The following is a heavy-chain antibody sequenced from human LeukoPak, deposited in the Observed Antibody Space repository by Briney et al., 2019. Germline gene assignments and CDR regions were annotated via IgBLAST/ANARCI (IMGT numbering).Heavy chain of an antibody. CDR3: ARRWGTATFDY. CDR1: GGSIISGDYY. CDR2: IYYSGST. V-gene: IGHV4-30-4*01. Sequence: SETLSLTCAVSGGSIISGDYYWSWIRQPPGKGLEWIAYIYYSGSTSYNPSLKSRAIISLDTSKNQFSLKLTSVTAADTAVYYCARRWGTATFDYWGQGTLVTVSS. J-gene: IGHJ4*02. D-gene: IGHD2-15*01.